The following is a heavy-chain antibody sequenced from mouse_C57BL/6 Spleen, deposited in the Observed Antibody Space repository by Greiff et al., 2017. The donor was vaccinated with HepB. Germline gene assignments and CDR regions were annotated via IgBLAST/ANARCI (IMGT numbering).Heavy chain of an antibody. D-gene: IGHD2-4*01. V-gene: IGHV1-26*01. Sequence: VQLQQSGPELVKPGASVKISCKASGYTFTDYYMNWVKQSHGKSLEWIGDINPNNGGTSYNQKFKGKATLTVDKSSSTAYMELRSLTSEDSAVYYCAKGDDDDGAWFAYWGQGTLVTVSA. CDR3: AKGDDDDGAWFAY. J-gene: IGHJ3*01. CDR1: GYTFTDYY. CDR2: INPNNGGT.